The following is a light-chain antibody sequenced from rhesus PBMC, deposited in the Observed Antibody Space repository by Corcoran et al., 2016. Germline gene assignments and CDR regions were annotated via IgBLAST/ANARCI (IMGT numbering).Light chain of an antibody. J-gene: IGKJ4*01. CDR1: QSVSSY. CDR2: DAS. Sequence: QVILTQSPATLSLPPGERATLSCRASQSVSSYVAWYQQKPGQAPRLLICDASSRATGLPDRFSGSGSGTDFTLTISRLEPECVGIYPCYRHGSRLTFGEGTKVEIK. V-gene: IGKV3-10*01. CDR3: YRHGSRLT.